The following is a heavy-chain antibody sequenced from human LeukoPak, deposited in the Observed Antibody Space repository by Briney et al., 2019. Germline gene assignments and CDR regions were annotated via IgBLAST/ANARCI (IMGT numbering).Heavy chain of an antibody. CDR3: ARDSGSYFDY. CDR2: IYTSGST. D-gene: IGHD1-26*01. CDR1: GGSFSGYY. V-gene: IGHV4-59*10. J-gene: IGHJ4*02. Sequence: SETLSLTCAVYGGSFSGYYWSWIRQPPGKGLEWIGRIYTSGSTNYNPSLKSRVTMSVDTSKNQFSLKLSSVTAADTAVYYCARDSGSYFDYWGQGTLVTVSS.